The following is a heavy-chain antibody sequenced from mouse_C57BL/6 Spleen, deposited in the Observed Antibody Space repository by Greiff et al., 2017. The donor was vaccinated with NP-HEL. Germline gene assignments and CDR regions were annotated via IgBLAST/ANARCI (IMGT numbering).Heavy chain of an antibody. J-gene: IGHJ2*01. CDR3: ARGGDYYGNYDYFDY. CDR1: GYTFTDYY. V-gene: IGHV1-26*01. D-gene: IGHD2-1*01. CDR2: INPNNGGT. Sequence: EVQLQQSGPELVKPGASVKISCKASGYTFTDYYMNWVKQSHGKSLEWIGDINPNNGGTSYNQKFKGKATLTVDKSSSTAYMELRSLTSEDSAVYYCARGGDYYGNYDYFDYWGQGTTLTVSS.